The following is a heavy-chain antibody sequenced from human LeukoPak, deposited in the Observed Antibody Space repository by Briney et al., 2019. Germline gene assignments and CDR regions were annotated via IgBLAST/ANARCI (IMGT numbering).Heavy chain of an antibody. V-gene: IGHV4-34*01. J-gene: IGHJ4*02. Sequence: SETLSLTCAVYGGSFTGYYWSWIRQPPGKGLEWIGEINHSGSTNYNPSLKSRVTISVDTSKNQFSLKLSSVTAADTAVYYCARGRGQQLGNFDYWGQGTLVTVSS. D-gene: IGHD6-13*01. CDR1: GGSFTGYY. CDR2: INHSGST. CDR3: ARGRGQQLGNFDY.